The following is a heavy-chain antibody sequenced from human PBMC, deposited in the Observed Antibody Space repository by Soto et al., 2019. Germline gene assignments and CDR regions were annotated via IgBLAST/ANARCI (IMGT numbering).Heavy chain of an antibody. CDR2: ISGNGGST. CDR1: GFTFSTYP. V-gene: IGHV3-64*01. J-gene: IGHJ3*02. Sequence: PGGSLRLSSADSGFTFSTYPMHWLRQAPGPGLEYVAGISGNGGSTHYANSVKGRFTISRDNAKNSLYLQMNILRAEDTALYYCAIEKVGATSVHVFDIWGQGT. D-gene: IGHD1-26*01. CDR3: AIEKVGATSVHVFDI.